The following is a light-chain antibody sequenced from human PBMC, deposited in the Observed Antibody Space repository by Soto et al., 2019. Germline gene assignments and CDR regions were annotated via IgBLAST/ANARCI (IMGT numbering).Light chain of an antibody. Sequence: EIVLTQSPGTLSLSPGARATLSCRASQSVTSGYLAWYQQQPNQAPRLLIYGASYRATDIPDRFSGGGSGTDFTLTISRLEPEDVAVYYCQHYSSSPPAITFGQGTRLEIK. J-gene: IGKJ5*01. CDR1: QSVTSGY. V-gene: IGKV3-20*01. CDR2: GAS. CDR3: QHYSSSPPAIT.